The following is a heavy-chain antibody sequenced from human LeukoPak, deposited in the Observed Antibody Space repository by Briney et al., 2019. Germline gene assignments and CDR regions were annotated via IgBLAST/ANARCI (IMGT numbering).Heavy chain of an antibody. V-gene: IGHV2-5*01. CDR2: HYWNNDK. CDR3: AHKGRGSGSYTM. D-gene: IGHD3-10*01. J-gene: IGHJ4*02. CDR1: GFSLSSTGVA. Sequence: SGPTLVKPTQTLTLTCSFSGFSLSSTGVAVVWIRQPPGKALEWLAVHYWNNDKSYSPSLQKRLTITNDTSKNQVVLTMTDMDPVDTATYFCAHKGRGSGSYTMWGQGTLVTVSS.